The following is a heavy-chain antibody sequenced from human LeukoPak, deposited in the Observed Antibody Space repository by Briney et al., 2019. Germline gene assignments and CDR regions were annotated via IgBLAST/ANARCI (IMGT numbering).Heavy chain of an antibody. Sequence: GGSLRLSCAASGFTFSSYSMNWGRQAPGQGLEWVSSISSSSSYIYYADSVKGRFTISRDNAKNSLYLQMNSLGAEDTAVYYCARARGPMTPPNYWGQGTLVTVSS. V-gene: IGHV3-21*01. CDR1: GFTFSSYS. CDR2: ISSSSSYI. D-gene: IGHD2-15*01. J-gene: IGHJ4*02. CDR3: ARARGPMTPPNY.